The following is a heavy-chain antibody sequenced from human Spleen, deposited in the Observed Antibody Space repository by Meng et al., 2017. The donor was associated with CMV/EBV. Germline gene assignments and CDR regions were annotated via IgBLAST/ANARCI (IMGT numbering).Heavy chain of an antibody. J-gene: IGHJ4*02. CDR3: AREDDTSGYYFDF. V-gene: IGHV4-30-4*08. D-gene: IGHD3-22*01. CDR2: IYYSGIYQRVTT. CDR1: GGSISSSSYY. Sequence: SETLSLTCTVSGGSISSSSYYWGWIRQPPGKGLEWIGYIYYSGIYQRVTTYYNPSLESRVTMSVDTSKNQFSLRLGSVTAADTAVYYCAREDDTSGYYFDFWGQGTLVTVSS.